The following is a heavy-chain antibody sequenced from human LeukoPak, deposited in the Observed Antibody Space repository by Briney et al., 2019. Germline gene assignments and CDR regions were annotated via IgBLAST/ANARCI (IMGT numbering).Heavy chain of an antibody. CDR1: GYTFTDYY. CDR3: ATLGATSFDY. V-gene: IGHV1-2*02. CDR2: IVPNSGGT. Sequence: ASVTVSCKTSGYTFTDYYIHWVRQAPGQGLEWMGWIVPNSGGTKYAQKFQGRVTMTRDTSISTAYMELSRLRYDDTAVYYCATLGATSFDYWGQGALVTVSS. D-gene: IGHD1-26*01. J-gene: IGHJ4*02.